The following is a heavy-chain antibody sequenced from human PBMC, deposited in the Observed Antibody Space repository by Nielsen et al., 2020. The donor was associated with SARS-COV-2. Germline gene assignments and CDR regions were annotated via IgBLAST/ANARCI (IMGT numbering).Heavy chain of an antibody. CDR1: GFTFSDYY. J-gene: IGHJ6*02. D-gene: IGHD1-26*01. V-gene: IGHV3-11*03. CDR3: ARGHIVGATYYYYGMDV. Sequence: GESLKISCAASGFTFSDYYMSWIRQAPGKGLEWVSYISSSSSYTNYADSVKGRFTISRDNAKNSLYLQMNSLRAEDTAVYYCARGHIVGATYYYYGMDVWGQGTTVTVSS. CDR2: ISSSSSYT.